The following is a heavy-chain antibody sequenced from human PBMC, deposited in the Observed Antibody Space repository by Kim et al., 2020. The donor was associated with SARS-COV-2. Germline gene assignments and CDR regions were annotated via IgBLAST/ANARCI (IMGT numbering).Heavy chain of an antibody. D-gene: IGHD5-18*01. V-gene: IGHV3-21*01. Sequence: GGSLRLSCAASGFTFSSYSMNWVRQAPGKGLEWVSSISSSSSYIYYADSVKGRFTISRDNAKNSLYLQMNSLRAEDTAVYYCARDVLYSYGFVDYWGQGTLVTVSS. CDR2: ISSSSSYI. J-gene: IGHJ4*02. CDR3: ARDVLYSYGFVDY. CDR1: GFTFSSYS.